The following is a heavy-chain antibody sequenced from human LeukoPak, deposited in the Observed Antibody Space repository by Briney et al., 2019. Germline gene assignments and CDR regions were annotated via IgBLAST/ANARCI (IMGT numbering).Heavy chain of an antibody. V-gene: IGHV3-23*01. Sequence: GGSLRLSCAASGFTFSSYAMGWVGQAPGKGLDWVSAISGSGGSTYYADSVKGRFTISRDNSKNTLYLQMNSLRAEDTAVYYCSKTLHYDSSPHGGYWGQGTLVTVSS. J-gene: IGHJ4*02. D-gene: IGHD3-22*01. CDR1: GFTFSSYA. CDR2: ISGSGGST. CDR3: SKTLHYDSSPHGGY.